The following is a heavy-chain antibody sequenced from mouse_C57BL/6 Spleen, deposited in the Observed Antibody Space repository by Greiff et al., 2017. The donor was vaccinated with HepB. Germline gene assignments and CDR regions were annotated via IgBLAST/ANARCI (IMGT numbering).Heavy chain of an antibody. CDR2: IRNKANNHAT. CDR1: GFTFSDAW. D-gene: IGHD1-1*01. V-gene: IGHV6-6*01. J-gene: IGHJ4*01. Sequence: EVKVEESGGGLVQPGGSMKLSCAASGFTFSDAWMDWVRQSPEKGLEWVAEIRNKANNHATYYAESVKGRFTISRDDSKSSVYLQMNSLRAENTGIYYCTRDINTVVATDYSMDYWGQGTSVTVSS. CDR3: TRDINTVVATDYSMDY.